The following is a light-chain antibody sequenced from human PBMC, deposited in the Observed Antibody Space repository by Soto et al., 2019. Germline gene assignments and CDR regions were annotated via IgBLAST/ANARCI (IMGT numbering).Light chain of an antibody. CDR1: SSNIGNNY. V-gene: IGLV1-51*02. CDR3: GTWDSSLSRWV. J-gene: IGLJ3*02. Sequence: QSVLTQPPSVSVAPGQKVTISCSGSSSNIGNNYVSWYQQLPGTAPKLLIYENNKRPSGIPDRFSGSKSGTSATLGITGLQTGDEADYYCGTWDSSLSRWVFGGGTQLTVL. CDR2: ENN.